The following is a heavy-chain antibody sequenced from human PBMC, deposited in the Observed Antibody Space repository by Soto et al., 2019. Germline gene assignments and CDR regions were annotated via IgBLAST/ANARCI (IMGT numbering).Heavy chain of an antibody. Sequence: PSETLSLTCTVSGDSISSSYWSWIRQPPGGGLEWIGCIHTSGSTNYNPSLKSRVTMSVDTSKNQFSLKLTSVTAADTAVYYCARVSAYDFSALDYWGQGTLVTVSS. CDR3: ARVSAYDFSALDY. D-gene: IGHD3-3*01. CDR1: GDSISSSY. CDR2: IHTSGST. V-gene: IGHV4-4*07. J-gene: IGHJ4*02.